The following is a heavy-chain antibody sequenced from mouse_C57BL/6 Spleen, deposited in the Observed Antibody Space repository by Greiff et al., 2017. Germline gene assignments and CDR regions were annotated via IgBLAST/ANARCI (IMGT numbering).Heavy chain of an antibody. CDR3: ARRGSTVVATGSMDY. CDR2: INPNNGGT. Sequence: VQLQQSGPELVKPGASVKISCKASGYTFTDYYMNWVKQSHGKSLEWIGDINPNNGGTSYNQKFKGKATLTVDKSSSTAYMELRSLTSEDSAVSYCARRGSTVVATGSMDYWGQGTSVTVSS. J-gene: IGHJ4*01. CDR1: GYTFTDYY. V-gene: IGHV1-26*01. D-gene: IGHD1-1*01.